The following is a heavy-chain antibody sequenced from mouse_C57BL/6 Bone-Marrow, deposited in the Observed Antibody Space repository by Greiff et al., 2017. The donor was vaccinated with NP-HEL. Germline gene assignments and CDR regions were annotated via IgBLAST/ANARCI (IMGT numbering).Heavy chain of an antibody. V-gene: IGHV1-26*01. J-gene: IGHJ4*01. CDR3: ARSGYDYDGYYAMDY. D-gene: IGHD2-4*01. Sequence: EVQLQQSGPELVKPGASVKISCKASGYTFTDYYMNWVKQSHGKSLEWIGDINPNNGGTSYNQQFKGKATLTVDKSSSTAYMELRSLTSEDSAVYYCARSGYDYDGYYAMDYWGQGTSVTVSS. CDR2: INPNNGGT. CDR1: GYTFTDYY.